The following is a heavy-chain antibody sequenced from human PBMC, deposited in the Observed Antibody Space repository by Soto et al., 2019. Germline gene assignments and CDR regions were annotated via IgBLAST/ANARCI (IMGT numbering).Heavy chain of an antibody. CDR2: VSYSGST. D-gene: IGHD6-19*01. CDR3: SRIAVSGPITGFDY. J-gene: IGHJ4*02. V-gene: IGHV4-39*01. Sequence: SETLCLTCTVSGGSIINSSYLWGWIRQPPGKGLQWIGSVSYSGSTYYNPSLKSRVTISVDTSKTQSSLRLSSVTAADTAVYYCSRIAVSGPITGFDYWGQGALVSVSS. CDR1: GGSIINSSYL.